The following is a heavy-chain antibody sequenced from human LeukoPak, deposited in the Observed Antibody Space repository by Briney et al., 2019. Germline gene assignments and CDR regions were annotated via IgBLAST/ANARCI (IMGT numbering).Heavy chain of an antibody. CDR3: ARASSGSSYYYMDV. Sequence: GGSLRLSCAASGFTFSSYWMHWVRQAPGKGLVWVSRINSDGSSTSYADSVKGRFTISRDNAKNTLYLQMNSLRAEDTAVYYYARASSGSSYYYMDVWGKGTTVTVSS. J-gene: IGHJ6*03. V-gene: IGHV3-74*01. CDR2: INSDGSST. CDR1: GFTFSSYW. D-gene: IGHD3-22*01.